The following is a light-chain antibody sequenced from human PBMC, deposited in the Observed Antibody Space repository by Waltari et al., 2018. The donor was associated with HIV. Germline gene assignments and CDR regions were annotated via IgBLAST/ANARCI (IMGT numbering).Light chain of an antibody. Sequence: QSALTQPPSVSGSPGQSVTISCTGTSSDVGSYNRVSWYQQPPGTAPKLMIYEVSNRPSGVPDLFSWSKSGNTASLTISGLQAEDEADYYCSSYTSSSTVVFGGGTKLTVL. CDR1: SSDVGSYNR. CDR2: EVS. J-gene: IGLJ2*01. V-gene: IGLV2-18*02. CDR3: SSYTSSSTVV.